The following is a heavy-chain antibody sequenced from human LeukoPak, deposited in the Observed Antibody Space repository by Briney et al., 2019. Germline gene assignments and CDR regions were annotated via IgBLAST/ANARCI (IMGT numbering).Heavy chain of an antibody. V-gene: IGHV1-2*02. CDR1: VYTFTGYY. CDR3: ARAYGSGRYYYYYMDV. D-gene: IGHD3-10*01. Sequence: ASVKLSCKASVYTFTGYYMHWVRQAPGQGLEWMGWINPNSGGTNYAQKFQGRVTMTRDTSISTAYMELSRLRSDDTAVYYFARAYGSGRYYYYYMDVWGKGTTVTISS. CDR2: INPNSGGT. J-gene: IGHJ6*03.